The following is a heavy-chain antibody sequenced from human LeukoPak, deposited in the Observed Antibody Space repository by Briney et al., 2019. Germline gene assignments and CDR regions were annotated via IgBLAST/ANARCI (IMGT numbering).Heavy chain of an antibody. J-gene: IGHJ4*02. D-gene: IGHD3-22*01. CDR3: AKDSETHYDSSGYYDY. V-gene: IGHV3-43D*03. CDR1: GFTFDDYA. Sequence: GGSLRLSCAASGFTFDDYAMHWVRQAPGKGLEWVSLISWDGGSTYYADSVKGRFTISRDNSKNSLYLQMNSLRAEDTAWYYCAKDSETHYDSSGYYDYWGQGTLVTVSS. CDR2: ISWDGGST.